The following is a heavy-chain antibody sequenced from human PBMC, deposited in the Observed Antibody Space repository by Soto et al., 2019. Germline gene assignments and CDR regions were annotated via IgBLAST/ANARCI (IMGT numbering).Heavy chain of an antibody. Sequence: QVQLQESGPGLVKPSQTLSLTCTVSGGSISSDYYYWSWIRQPPGKVLEWIGFMSYSGSTSHNASLKSRVTLSVDTSKSQFARNLNFVTAADTAVYYSATMGTPATLLYYVHNWGQGTLVTVSS. J-gene: IGHJ4*02. V-gene: IGHV4-30-4*01. CDR1: GGSISSDYYY. CDR2: MSYSGST. D-gene: IGHD6-25*01. CDR3: ATMGTPATLLYYVHN.